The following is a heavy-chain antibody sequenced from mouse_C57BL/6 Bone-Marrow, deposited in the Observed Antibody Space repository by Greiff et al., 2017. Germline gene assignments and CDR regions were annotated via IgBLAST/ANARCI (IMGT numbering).Heavy chain of an antibody. V-gene: IGHV1-55*01. CDR2: IYPGSGST. CDR1: GYTFTSYW. CDR3: ARQGYGYAMDY. J-gene: IGHJ4*01. D-gene: IGHD2-14*01. Sequence: VQLQQSGAELVKPGASVKMSCKASGYTFTSYWITWVKQRPGQGLEWIGDIYPGSGSTNYNEKFKSKATLTVDTSSSTAYMPLSSLTSEDSAVYYCARQGYGYAMDYWGQGTSVTVSS.